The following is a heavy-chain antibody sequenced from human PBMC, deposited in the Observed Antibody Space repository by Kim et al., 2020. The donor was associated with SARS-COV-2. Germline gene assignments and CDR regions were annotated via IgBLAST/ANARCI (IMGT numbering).Heavy chain of an antibody. CDR3: AKLPRWLDFDY. J-gene: IGHJ4*02. V-gene: IGHV3-23*01. CDR2: T. D-gene: IGHD6-19*01. Sequence: TYYADSVKGRFTISRDNSKNTLYLQMNSLRAEDTAVYYCAKLPRWLDFDYWGQGTLVTVSS.